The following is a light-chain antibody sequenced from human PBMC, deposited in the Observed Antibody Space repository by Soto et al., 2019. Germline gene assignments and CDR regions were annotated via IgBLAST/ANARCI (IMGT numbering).Light chain of an antibody. J-gene: IGLJ3*02. Sequence: QSALTQPASVSGSPGQWVTISCTGTSSDVGGYNYVSWYQQHPGKAPKLMIYEVSNRPSGVSKRFSGSKSGYTASLTISGHQAEDDADYYCSSYTSSSTWVFGGGTKLTVL. CDR3: SSYTSSSTWV. CDR1: SSDVGGYNY. V-gene: IGLV2-14*01. CDR2: EVS.